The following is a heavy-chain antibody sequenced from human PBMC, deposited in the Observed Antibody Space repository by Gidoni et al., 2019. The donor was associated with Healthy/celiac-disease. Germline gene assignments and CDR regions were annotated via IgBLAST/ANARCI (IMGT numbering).Heavy chain of an antibody. CDR2: IIPIFGTA. V-gene: IGHV1-69*01. Sequence: QVQLVQSGAEVKKPGSSVKVSCKASGGTCSSYAISWVRQAPGQGLEWMGGIIPIFGTANYAQKFQGRVTLTADESTSTAYMELSSLRSEDTAVYYCARASKGYYDSSGRNWGQGTLVTVSS. CDR1: GGTCSSYA. CDR3: ARASKGYYDSSGRN. D-gene: IGHD3-22*01. J-gene: IGHJ4*02.